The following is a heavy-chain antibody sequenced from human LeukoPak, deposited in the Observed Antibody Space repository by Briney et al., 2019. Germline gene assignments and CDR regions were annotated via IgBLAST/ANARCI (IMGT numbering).Heavy chain of an antibody. V-gene: IGHV4-59*01. D-gene: IGHD2-15*01. Sequence: KPSETLSLTCTVSGGSISSYYWSWIRQPPGKGLELIGYIYYSGSTNYNPSLKSRVTISVDTSKNQFSLRLSSVTAADTAVYYCARVSSGVYFDYWGQGTLVTVSS. CDR2: IYYSGST. CDR3: ARVSSGVYFDY. J-gene: IGHJ4*02. CDR1: GGSISSYY.